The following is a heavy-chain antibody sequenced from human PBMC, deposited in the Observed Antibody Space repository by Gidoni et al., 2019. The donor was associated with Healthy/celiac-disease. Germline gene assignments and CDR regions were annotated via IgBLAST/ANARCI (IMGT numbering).Heavy chain of an antibody. CDR1: GGPISSRSYY. D-gene: IGHD3-9*01. J-gene: IGHJ4*02. V-gene: IGHV4-39*01. CDR3: ARQGYYDILTGYTTFDY. CDR2: IYYSGST. Sequence: QLQLQESGPGLVKPSETLSRTCNVSGGPISSRSYYWGWIRQPPGKGLEWIVSIYYSGSTYYNPSLTSRVTTVDTSKNQFSLKLSSVTAADTAVYYCARQGYYDILTGYTTFDYWGQGTLVTVSS.